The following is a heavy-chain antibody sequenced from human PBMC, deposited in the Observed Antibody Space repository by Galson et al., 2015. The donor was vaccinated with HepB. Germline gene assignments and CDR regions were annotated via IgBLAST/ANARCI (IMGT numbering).Heavy chain of an antibody. CDR1: GFTFSRYW. Sequence: SLRLSCAASGFTFSRYWMSWVRQAPGKGLEWVANIKQDGSEKYYVDSVKGRFTISRDNAKNSLYLQMNSLRAEDTAVYYCARASGSYYRYYYYYYMDVWGKGTTVTVSS. D-gene: IGHD1-26*01. CDR3: ARASGSYYRYYYYYYMDV. CDR2: IKQDGSEK. V-gene: IGHV3-7*01. J-gene: IGHJ6*03.